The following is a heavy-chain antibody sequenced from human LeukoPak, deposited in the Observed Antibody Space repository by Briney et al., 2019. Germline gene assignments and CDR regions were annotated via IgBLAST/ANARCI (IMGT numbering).Heavy chain of an antibody. CDR2: IIPIFGTA. Sequence: GASVKVSCKASGGTFSSYAISWVRRAPGQGLEWMGGIIPIFGTANYAQKIQGRVTITTDESTSTAYMELSSLRSEDTAVYYCASRITGTSYMDVWGKGTTVTVSS. V-gene: IGHV1-69*05. CDR3: ASRITGTSYMDV. CDR1: GGTFSSYA. J-gene: IGHJ6*03. D-gene: IGHD1-20*01.